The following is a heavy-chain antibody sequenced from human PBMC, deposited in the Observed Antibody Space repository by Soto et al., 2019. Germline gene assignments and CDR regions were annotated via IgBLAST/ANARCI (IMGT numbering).Heavy chain of an antibody. V-gene: IGHV4-4*02. Sequence: SETLSLTCAVSGDAISSNNWWTWVRQPPGKGPEWIGEIHHSGSTNYNPSLKSRVTISIDKSKNQFSLNLSSVTAADTAMYYCARRYGGNLDYWGQGTLVTVSS. J-gene: IGHJ4*02. CDR1: GDAISSNNW. D-gene: IGHD1-26*01. CDR2: IHHSGST. CDR3: ARRYGGNLDY.